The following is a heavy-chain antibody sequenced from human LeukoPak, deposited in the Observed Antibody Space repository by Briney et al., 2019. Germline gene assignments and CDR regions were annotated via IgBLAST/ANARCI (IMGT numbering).Heavy chain of an antibody. CDR1: GFTFSSYE. V-gene: IGHV3-48*03. J-gene: IGHJ6*02. D-gene: IGHD2-2*01. CDR2: ISSSGSTI. CDR3: ARDQLLLYYYYGMDV. Sequence: TGGFLRLSCAAPGFTFSSYEMNWVRQAPGKGLEWVSYISSSGSTIYYADSVKGRFTISRDNAKNSLYLQMNSLRAEDTAVYYCARDQLLLYYYYGMDVWGQGTTVTVSS.